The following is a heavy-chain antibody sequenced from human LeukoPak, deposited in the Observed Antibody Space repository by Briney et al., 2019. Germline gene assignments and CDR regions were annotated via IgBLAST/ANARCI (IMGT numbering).Heavy chain of an antibody. D-gene: IGHD5-18*01. CDR3: ARDESTAMVF. Sequence: GRSLRLSCAASGFTFSTYAMHWVRQAPGKGLEWVAVISSDGSNKYYADSVKGRFTISRDNSKNTLYLQMNSLRAEDTAVYYCARDESTAMVFWGQGTLVTVSS. CDR2: ISSDGSNK. V-gene: IGHV3-30-3*01. J-gene: IGHJ4*02. CDR1: GFTFSTYA.